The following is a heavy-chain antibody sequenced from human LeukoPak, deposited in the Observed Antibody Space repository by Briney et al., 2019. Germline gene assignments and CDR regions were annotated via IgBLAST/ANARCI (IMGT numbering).Heavy chain of an antibody. J-gene: IGHJ4*02. CDR1: GFTFSSYE. CDR2: ICSSGSTI. D-gene: IGHD3-9*01. CDR3: ARAYYDILTGSNYFDY. Sequence: GGSLRLSCADSGFTFSSYEMNWVRQAPGKGLEWVSYICSSGSTIYYADSVKGRFTISRDNAKNSLYLQMNSLRAEDTAVYYCARAYYDILTGSNYFDYWGQGTLVTVSS. V-gene: IGHV3-48*03.